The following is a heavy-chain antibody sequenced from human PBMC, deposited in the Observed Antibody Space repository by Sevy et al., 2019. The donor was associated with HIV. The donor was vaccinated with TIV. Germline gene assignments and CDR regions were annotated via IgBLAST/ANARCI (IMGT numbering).Heavy chain of an antibody. CDR2: IHSDDTT. J-gene: IGHJ4*02. CDR1: GFTVNSNY. V-gene: IGHV3-66*01. CDR3: ARGKSGYGYALNY. Sequence: GGSLRLSCAASGFTVNSNYMTWVRQAPGKGLEGVSVIHSDDTTYHADSVKDRFTISRDNFKNTLYLHVNSLRAEDTAVYYCARGKSGYGYALNYWGQGTLGTVSS. D-gene: IGHD5-18*01.